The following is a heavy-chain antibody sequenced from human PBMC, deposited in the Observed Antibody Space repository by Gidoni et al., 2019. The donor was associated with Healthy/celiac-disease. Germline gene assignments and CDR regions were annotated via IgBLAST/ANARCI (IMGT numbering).Heavy chain of an antibody. D-gene: IGHD2-2*01. J-gene: IGHJ6*03. CDR2: IYYSGST. Sequence: QVQLQESGPGLVKPSETLSLTCTVSGGSVSSGRYYWSWIRQPPGKGLEWIGYIYYSGSTNYNPSLKSRVTISVDTSKNQFSLKLSSVTAADTAVYYCAREGYCSSTSCSNPFFYYYYMDVWGKGTTVTVSS. CDR1: GGSVSSGRYY. V-gene: IGHV4-61*01. CDR3: AREGYCSSTSCSNPFFYYYYMDV.